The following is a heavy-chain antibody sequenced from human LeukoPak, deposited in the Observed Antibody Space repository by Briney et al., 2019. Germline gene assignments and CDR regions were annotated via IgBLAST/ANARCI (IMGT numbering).Heavy chain of an antibody. J-gene: IGHJ4*02. CDR3: AKSRSAVAVAGSNC. Sequence: PGGSLRLSCAASGITFSSYGTSWVRLAPGKGLEWVSGISGSGDNTYYADSVKGRFTISRDSSRDTLYLQMNSLRAEDTAVYYCAKSRSAVAVAGSNCWGQGTLVTVSS. CDR1: GITFSSYG. D-gene: IGHD6-19*01. V-gene: IGHV3-23*01. CDR2: ISGSGDNT.